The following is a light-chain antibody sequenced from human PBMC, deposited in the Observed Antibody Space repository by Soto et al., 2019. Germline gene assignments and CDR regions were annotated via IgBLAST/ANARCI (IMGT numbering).Light chain of an antibody. J-gene: IGLJ7*02. Sequence: QSALTQPASVSGSPGQSITISCTGTSSDIGAYNYLSWYRLHPAKAPKLMMYGVTSRPSGVSNRFSGSKSGNTASLTISGLQAEDEAAYYCSSYTTSSTLGFGGGTQLTPL. CDR2: GVT. CDR3: SSYTTSSTLG. CDR1: SSDIGAYNY. V-gene: IGLV2-14*01.